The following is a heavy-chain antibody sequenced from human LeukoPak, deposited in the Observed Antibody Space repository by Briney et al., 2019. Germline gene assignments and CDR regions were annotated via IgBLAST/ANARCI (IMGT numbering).Heavy chain of an antibody. D-gene: IGHD4-17*01. CDR3: ARDRGIGDYYHYYFDY. CDR1: GGSISNYY. J-gene: IGHJ4*02. Sequence: KPSETLSLTCTVSGGSISNYYWSWVRQPPGKGLEWIGYIYYSGSTKYNPSLKSRVTISIDTSKKQFSLKLSSVTAADTAVYYCARDRGIGDYYHYYFDYWGQGTLVTVSS. V-gene: IGHV4-59*01. CDR2: IYYSGST.